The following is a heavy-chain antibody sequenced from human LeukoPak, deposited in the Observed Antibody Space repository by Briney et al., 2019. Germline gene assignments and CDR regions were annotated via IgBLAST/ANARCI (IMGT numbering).Heavy chain of an antibody. CDR1: GGTFSSYA. D-gene: IGHD3-10*01. CDR3: ASAKITMVRGEGQEFDY. Sequence: GSSVNVSCKPSGGTFSSYAISWGRQAPGQRLQWMRRIIPIFATANYTQTFQGRVTITTDESTSTAYMEVSNLTSEDTAVYYCASAKITMVRGEGQEFDYWSQGTLVTVSS. CDR2: IIPIFATA. J-gene: IGHJ4*02. V-gene: IGHV1-69*05.